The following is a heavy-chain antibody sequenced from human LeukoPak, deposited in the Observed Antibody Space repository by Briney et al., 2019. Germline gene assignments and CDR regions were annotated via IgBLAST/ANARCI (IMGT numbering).Heavy chain of an antibody. CDR3: AREIWFGELEGDY. J-gene: IGHJ4*02. Sequence: GGSLRLSCAASGFTFRTYAMHWVRQAPGKGLEWVAVISYDGSDKNYAKSVKGRFTISRDNAKNSLYLQMNSLRAEDTAVYYCAREIWFGELEGDYWGQGTLVTVSS. CDR2: ISYDGSDK. CDR1: GFTFRTYA. V-gene: IGHV3-33*05. D-gene: IGHD3-10*01.